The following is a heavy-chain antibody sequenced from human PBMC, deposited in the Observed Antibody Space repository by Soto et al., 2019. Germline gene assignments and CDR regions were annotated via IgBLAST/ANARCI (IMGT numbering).Heavy chain of an antibody. CDR3: AGRYNTAMGYYYYYMDV. J-gene: IGHJ6*03. CDR2: IYYSGST. V-gene: IGHV4-59*01. Sequence: SGTLSLTCTVSGGSISSYYWSWIRQPPGKGLEWIGYIYYSGSTNYNPSLKSRVTISVDTSKNQFSLKLSSVTAADTAVYYCAGRYNTAMGYYYYYMDVWGKGTTVTVSS. CDR1: GGSISSYY. D-gene: IGHD5-18*01.